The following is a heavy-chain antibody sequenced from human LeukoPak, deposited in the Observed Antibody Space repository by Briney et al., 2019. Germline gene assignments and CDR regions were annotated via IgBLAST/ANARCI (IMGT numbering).Heavy chain of an antibody. Sequence: GGSLRLSCTASGFTLSSYEMSWIRQAPGKGLEWVSSIDYSGGSTYYADFVKGRFTISRDNSKNTLYLQMNSLRAEDTAVYYCAKEYSGSFSPFPSYFDYWGQGTLVTVSS. CDR2: IDYSGGST. CDR1: GFTLSSYE. V-gene: IGHV3-23*01. J-gene: IGHJ4*02. D-gene: IGHD1-26*01. CDR3: AKEYSGSFSPFPSYFDY.